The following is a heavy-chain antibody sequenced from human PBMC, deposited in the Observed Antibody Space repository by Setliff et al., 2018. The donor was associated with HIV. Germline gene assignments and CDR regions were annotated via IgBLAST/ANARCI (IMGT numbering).Heavy chain of an antibody. J-gene: IGHJ4*02. Sequence: ASVKVSCKASGYTFRNYAIHWVRQAPGQRLEWMGWISAYNGNTNYAQKLQGRVTMTTDTSTSTANMELRSLRSDDTAVYYCARDDGSSSWYDWGQGTLVTVSS. CDR2: ISAYNGNT. CDR1: GYTFRNYA. D-gene: IGHD6-13*01. V-gene: IGHV1-18*01. CDR3: ARDDGSSSWYD.